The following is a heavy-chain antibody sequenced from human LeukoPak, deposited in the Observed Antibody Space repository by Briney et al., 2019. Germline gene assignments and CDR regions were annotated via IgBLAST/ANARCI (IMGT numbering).Heavy chain of an antibody. J-gene: IGHJ4*02. Sequence: PGGSLRLSCAASGFTFRSHWMHWVRQAPGKGMVWVSRIKGDETYINYADPVKGRFTISRDNAKNKLYLQMTSLRAEDTAIYYCVRDRDVYNFDHWGQGTLVTVSS. V-gene: IGHV3-74*01. CDR3: VRDRDVYNFDH. CDR1: GFTFRSHW. D-gene: IGHD5-24*01. CDR2: IKGDETYI.